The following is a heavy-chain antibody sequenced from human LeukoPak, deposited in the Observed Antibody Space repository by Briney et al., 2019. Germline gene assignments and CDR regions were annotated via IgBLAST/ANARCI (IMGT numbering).Heavy chain of an antibody. D-gene: IGHD6-13*01. CDR3: ARDPGSSSWYSHYYYYYYMDV. Sequence: SETLSLTCAVYGGSFSGYYWSWIRQPPGKGLEWIGEINHSGSTNYNPSLKSRVTISVDTSKNQFSLKLSSVTAADTAVYYCARDPGSSSWYSHYYYYYYMDVWGKGTTVTVSS. V-gene: IGHV4-34*01. J-gene: IGHJ6*03. CDR2: INHSGST. CDR1: GGSFSGYY.